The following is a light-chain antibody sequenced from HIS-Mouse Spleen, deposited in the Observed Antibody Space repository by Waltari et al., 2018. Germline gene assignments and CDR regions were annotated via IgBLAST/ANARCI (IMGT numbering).Light chain of an antibody. V-gene: IGKV1-8*01. J-gene: IGKJ5*01. CDR3: QQYYSYGS. Sequence: AIRMTQSPSSLSASTGDRVTITCRASQGISSYLAWYQQKPGKAPKLLIYAASTLQSGVPSRFSGSGSGTDFTLTISCLQSEDFATYYCQQYYSYGSFGQGTRQEIK. CDR1: QGISSY. CDR2: AAS.